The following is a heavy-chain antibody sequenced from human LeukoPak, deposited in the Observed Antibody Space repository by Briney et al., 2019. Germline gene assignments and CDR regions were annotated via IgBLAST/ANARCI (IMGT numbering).Heavy chain of an antibody. D-gene: IGHD3-22*01. V-gene: IGHV4-34*01. CDR1: GGSFSGYY. J-gene: IGHJ5*02. CDR2: INHSGST. CDR3: ARVTMIVVVNWFDP. Sequence: SETLSLTCAVHGGSFSGYYWSWIRQPPGKGLEWIGEINHSGSTNYNPSLKSRVTISVDTSKNQFSLKLSSVTAADTAVYYCARVTMIVVVNWFDPWGQGTLVTVSS.